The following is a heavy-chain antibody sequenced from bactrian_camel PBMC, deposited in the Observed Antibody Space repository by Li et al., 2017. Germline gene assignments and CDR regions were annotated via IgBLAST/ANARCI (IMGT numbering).Heavy chain of an antibody. V-gene: IGHV3S1*01. D-gene: IGHD1*01. CDR3: ARRGIWLVGDEFAY. J-gene: IGHJ4*01. Sequence: QLVESGGGLVQPGGSLRLSCAASGFTFSSYSMYWVRQAPGKGLEWVSSINSGGEKFYYADSVKGRFSISRDNAKNTLHLQLNNLKTEDTATYFCARRGIWLVGDEFAYWGQGTQVTVS. CDR1: GFTFSSYS. CDR2: INSGGEKF.